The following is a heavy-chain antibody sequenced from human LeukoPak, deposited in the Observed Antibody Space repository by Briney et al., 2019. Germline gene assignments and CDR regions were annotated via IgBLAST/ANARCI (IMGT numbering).Heavy chain of an antibody. Sequence: GGSLRLSCVASGFSFGSNWMSWVRQAPGKGLEWVANIKQDGSEKYYVDSVKGRFTISRDNAKNSLYLQMNSLRAEDTAVYYCARDRSYNDYWGQGTLVTVSS. CDR2: IKQDGSEK. D-gene: IGHD1-1*01. CDR1: GFSFGSNW. CDR3: ARDRSYNDY. J-gene: IGHJ4*02. V-gene: IGHV3-7*01.